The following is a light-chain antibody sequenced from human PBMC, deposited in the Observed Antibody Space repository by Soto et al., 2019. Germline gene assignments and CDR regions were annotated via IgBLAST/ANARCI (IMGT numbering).Light chain of an antibody. CDR2: DAS. CDR3: QQRSNWPPGVS. J-gene: IGKJ3*01. Sequence: IVLTQSPATLSLSPGERATLSCRASQSVSSYLAWYQQKPGQAPMLLIYDASNRATGIPARFSGSGSGTDCTLTISSLEPEDFAVYYCQQRSNWPPGVSFGPGTKVDIK. V-gene: IGKV3-11*01. CDR1: QSVSSY.